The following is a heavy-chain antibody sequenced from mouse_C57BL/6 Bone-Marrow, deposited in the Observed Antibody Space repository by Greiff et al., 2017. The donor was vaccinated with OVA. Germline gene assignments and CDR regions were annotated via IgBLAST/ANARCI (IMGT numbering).Heavy chain of an antibody. CDR2: IDPSDSYT. V-gene: IGHV1-69*01. J-gene: IGHJ4*01. CDR3: ARSGSNYGYYAMDY. D-gene: IGHD2-5*01. CDR1: GYTFTSYW. Sequence: QVQLQQPGAELVMPGASVKLSCKASGYTFTSYWMHWVKQRPGQGLEWIGEIDPSDSYTNYNQKFKGKSTLTVDKSSSTAYMQLSSLTSEEAAGYYCARSGSNYGYYAMDYWGQGTSGTVSS.